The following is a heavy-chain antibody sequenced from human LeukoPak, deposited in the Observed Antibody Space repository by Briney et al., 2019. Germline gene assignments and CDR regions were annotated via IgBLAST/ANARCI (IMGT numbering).Heavy chain of an antibody. CDR3: ARGMGATRVFDY. CDR2: IIPIFGTA. J-gene: IGHJ4*02. CDR1: GGTFSSYA. V-gene: IGHV1-69*05. D-gene: IGHD1-26*01. Sequence: ASVKVSCKASGGTFSSYAISWVRQAPGQGLEWMGRIIPIFGTANYAQKFQGRVTITTDESTSTAYMELSSLRSEDTAVYYCARGMGATRVFDYWGQGTLVTVS.